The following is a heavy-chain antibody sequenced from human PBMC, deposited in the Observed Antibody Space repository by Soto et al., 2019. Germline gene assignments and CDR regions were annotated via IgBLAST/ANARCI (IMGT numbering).Heavy chain of an antibody. V-gene: IGHV4-34*01. Sequence: QVQLQQWGAGLLKPSETLSLNCAVTGGSLSGYYWSWIRQPPGKGLEWIGEVKDGGHTNYSPSLRGXXTXSXXTSNNQFALRLSSGTAADTGVYYCARGQEGVVATHWDQGSLVTVSS. CDR3: ARGQEGVVATH. D-gene: IGHD5-12*01. CDR2: VKDGGHT. CDR1: GGSLSGYY. J-gene: IGHJ4*02.